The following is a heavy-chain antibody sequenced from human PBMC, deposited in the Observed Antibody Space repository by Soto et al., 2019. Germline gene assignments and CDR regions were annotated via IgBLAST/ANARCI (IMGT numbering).Heavy chain of an antibody. CDR3: ASLDTARIQIAGY. CDR2: IYWNSARI. Sequence: PGGSLRLSCVGSAFNIPDRAMHWVRQAPGKGLEWVSGIYWNSARIDYADSVRGRFTISRDSAKNSMYLQMNSLTVEDTAIYYCASLDTARIQIAGYWGQGIQVTVSS. J-gene: IGHJ4*02. D-gene: IGHD5-18*01. CDR1: AFNIPDRA. V-gene: IGHV3-9*01.